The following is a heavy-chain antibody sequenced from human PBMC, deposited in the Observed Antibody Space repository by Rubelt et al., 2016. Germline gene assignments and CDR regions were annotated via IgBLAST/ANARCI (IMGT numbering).Heavy chain of an antibody. CDR1: GGSISSSSYS. D-gene: IGHD2-2*01. Sequence: HLQLQESGPGLVKPSETLSLTCTVSGGSISSSSYSWGWIRQPPGKGLEWMGSIYYSGSTDYNPSRKSRVNISVDTYKNHFSLKLNSVTAAETAVYYCARHPYQGRLLDPWGQGTLVTVSS. CDR2: IYYSGST. V-gene: IGHV4-39*01. CDR3: ARHPYQGRLLDP. J-gene: IGHJ5*02.